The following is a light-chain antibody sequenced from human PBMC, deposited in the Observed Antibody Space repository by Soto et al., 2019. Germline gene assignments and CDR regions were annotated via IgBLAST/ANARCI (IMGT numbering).Light chain of an antibody. Sequence: AIQMTQSPSSLSASVGDRVTITCLASQGIRNDLGWYQQKPGEAPKLLIYGASNLQSGVPSRFSGSGSGTDFTLTINSLQPEDFATYFCLQDYNYPWTFGQGTKVDIK. V-gene: IGKV1-6*01. J-gene: IGKJ1*01. CDR1: QGIRND. CDR3: LQDYNYPWT. CDR2: GAS.